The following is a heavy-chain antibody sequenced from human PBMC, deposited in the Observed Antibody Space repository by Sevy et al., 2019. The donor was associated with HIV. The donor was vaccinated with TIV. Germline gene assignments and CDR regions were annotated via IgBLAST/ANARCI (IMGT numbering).Heavy chain of an antibody. J-gene: IGHJ3*01. V-gene: IGHV3-30-3*01. CDR3: VRETTMLPRGAFDF. CDR2: ISFDGTEK. Sequence: GGSLRLSCAASGFTFSSYPMHWVRQAPGKGLEWVSFISFDGTEKYYADSVKGRFTTTRDISKNTLFLQMNSLRAEDTAFYYCVRETTMLPRGAFDFWGQGTMVTVSS. D-gene: IGHD3-10*01. CDR1: GFTFSSYP.